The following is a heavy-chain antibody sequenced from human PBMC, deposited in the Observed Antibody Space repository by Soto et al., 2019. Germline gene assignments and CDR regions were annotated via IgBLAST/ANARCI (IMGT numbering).Heavy chain of an antibody. Sequence: QVQLVESGGGVVQPGRSLRLSCAASGFTFSSYGMHWVRQAPGKGLEWVAVISYDGSNKYYADSVKGRFTISRDNSKNTLYLQMNSLRAEDTAVYYCAKVRGNIAVAGVDYWGQGTLVTVSS. D-gene: IGHD6-19*01. J-gene: IGHJ4*02. V-gene: IGHV3-30*18. CDR3: AKVRGNIAVAGVDY. CDR1: GFTFSSYG. CDR2: ISYDGSNK.